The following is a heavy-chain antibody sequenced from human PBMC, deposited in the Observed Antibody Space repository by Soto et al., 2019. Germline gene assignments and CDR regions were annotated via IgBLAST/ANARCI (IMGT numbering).Heavy chain of an antibody. J-gene: IGHJ6*02. CDR1: GGSISSTNW. Sequence: PSETLSLTCEVSGGSISSTNWWSWVRQPKGKGLEWIGKIYHSGTTYYNPSLKSRVTISVDTSKNQFSLKLSSVTAADTAVYYCARRPGGYYYGMDVWGQGTTVTVSS. V-gene: IGHV4-4*02. CDR2: IYHSGTT. CDR3: ARRPGGYYYGMDV. D-gene: IGHD6-6*01.